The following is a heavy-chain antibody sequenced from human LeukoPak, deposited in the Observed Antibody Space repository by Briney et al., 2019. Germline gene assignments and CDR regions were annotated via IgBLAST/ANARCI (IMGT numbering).Heavy chain of an antibody. CDR1: GGTFSSYA. V-gene: IGHV1-69*04. D-gene: IGHD2-8*01. CDR2: IIPILGIA. J-gene: IGHJ3*02. CDR3: ARGVFCTNGVCPFDI. Sequence: GASVKVSCKASGGTFSSYAISWVRQAPGQGLEWMGRIIPILGIANYAQKFQGRVTITADKSTSTAYMELRSLRSDDTAVYYCARGVFCTNGVCPFDIWGQGTMVTVSS.